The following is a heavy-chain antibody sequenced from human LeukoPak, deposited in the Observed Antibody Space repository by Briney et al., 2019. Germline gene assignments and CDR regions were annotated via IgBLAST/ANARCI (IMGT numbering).Heavy chain of an antibody. CDR2: VDYSGST. D-gene: IGHD4-23*01. CDR3: ARLNGGN. J-gene: IGHJ4*02. V-gene: IGHV4-59*08. Sequence: PSETLSLTCTVSGGSITRYYWSWIRRPPGKGLEWLAYVDYSGSTAYNPSLNGRIAISPDTSKNQFSLKLRSVTAADTVVYYCARLNGGNWGPGILVTVSS. CDR1: GGSITRYY.